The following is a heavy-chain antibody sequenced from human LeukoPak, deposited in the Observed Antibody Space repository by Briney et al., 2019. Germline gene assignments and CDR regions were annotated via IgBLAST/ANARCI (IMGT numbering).Heavy chain of an antibody. D-gene: IGHD2-2*01. CDR3: AREDCSSTSCPGDY. CDR1: GFTVSSYW. CDR2: IKQDGSEK. V-gene: IGHV3-7*01. Sequence: GGSLRLSCAASGFTVSSYWMSCVRQAPGKGLEWVANIKQDGSEKYCVDSVKGRFTLSRDNAKHSLYLQMNRLRAEDTAVYYCAREDCSSTSCPGDYWGQGTLVTVSS. J-gene: IGHJ4*02.